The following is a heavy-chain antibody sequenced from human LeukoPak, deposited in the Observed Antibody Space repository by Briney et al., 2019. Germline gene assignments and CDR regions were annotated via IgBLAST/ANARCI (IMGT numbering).Heavy chain of an antibody. CDR3: AREPSGVVTAIIPGDAFDI. CDR2: ISSSGSTI. V-gene: IGHV3-11*04. CDR1: GFTFSDYY. D-gene: IGHD2-21*02. J-gene: IGHJ3*02. Sequence: PGGSLRLSCAASGFTFSDYYMSWLRQAPGKGLEWVSYISSSGSTIYYADSVKGRFTISRDNAKNSLYLQMNSLRAEDTAVYYCAREPSGVVTAIIPGDAFDIWGQGTMVTVSS.